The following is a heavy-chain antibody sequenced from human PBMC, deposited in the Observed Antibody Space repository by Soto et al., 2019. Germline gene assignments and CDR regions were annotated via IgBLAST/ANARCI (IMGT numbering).Heavy chain of an antibody. CDR2: IKQDGSEK. CDR1: GFTFSSYW. V-gene: IGHV3-7*01. D-gene: IGHD3-9*01. CDR3: ARHPLTISSPLDY. Sequence: GGSLRLSCAASGFTFSSYWMSWVRQAPGKGLEWVANIKQDGSEKYYVDSVKGRFTISRDNAKNSLYLQMNSLRAEDTAVYYCARHPLTISSPLDYWGQGTLVTVSS. J-gene: IGHJ4*02.